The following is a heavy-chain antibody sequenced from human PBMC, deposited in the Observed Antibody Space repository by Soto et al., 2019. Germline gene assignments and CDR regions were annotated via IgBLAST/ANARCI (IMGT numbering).Heavy chain of an antibody. J-gene: IGHJ5*02. D-gene: IGHD6-19*01. CDR1: GFTFSSYG. V-gene: IGHV3-30*18. Sequence: PGGSLRLSCAASGFTFSSYGMHWVRQAPGKGLEWVAVISYDGSNKYYADSVKGRFTISRDNSKNTLYLQMNSLRAEDTAVYYCAKDRYSSGFGWFDPWGQGTLVTVSS. CDR2: ISYDGSNK. CDR3: AKDRYSSGFGWFDP.